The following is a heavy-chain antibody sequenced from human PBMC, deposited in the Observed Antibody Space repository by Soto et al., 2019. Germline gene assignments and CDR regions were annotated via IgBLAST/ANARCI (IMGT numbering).Heavy chain of an antibody. CDR3: ASPRVYYYGSASDAFDI. D-gene: IGHD3-10*01. CDR1: GYSFTSYW. Sequence: EVQLVQSGAEVKKPGESLKISCKGSGYSFTSYWIGWVRQMPGKGLEWMGIIYPGDSDTRYSPSFQGQVTISADKSISTANLQWSSLKASDTAMYYCASPRVYYYGSASDAFDIWGQGTMVTVSS. CDR2: IYPGDSDT. V-gene: IGHV5-51*03. J-gene: IGHJ3*02.